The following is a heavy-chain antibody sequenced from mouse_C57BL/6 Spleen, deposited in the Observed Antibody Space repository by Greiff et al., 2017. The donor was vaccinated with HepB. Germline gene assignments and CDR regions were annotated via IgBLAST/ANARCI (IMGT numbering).Heavy chain of an antibody. CDR1: GYTFTSYW. CDR3: ASSASGSYYFDY. J-gene: IGHJ2*01. CDR2: IDPSDSYT. D-gene: IGHD6-1*01. Sequence: QVQLQQSGAELVMPGASVKLSCKASGYTFTSYWMHWVKQRPGQGLEWIGEIDPSDSYTNYNQKFKGKSTLTVDKSSSTAYMQLSSLTSEDSAVYYCASSASGSYYFDYWGQGTTLTVSS. V-gene: IGHV1-69*01.